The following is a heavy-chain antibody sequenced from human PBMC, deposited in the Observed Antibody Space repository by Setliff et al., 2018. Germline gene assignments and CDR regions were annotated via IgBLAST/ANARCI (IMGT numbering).Heavy chain of an antibody. CDR1: GYTFTGYG. CDR2: ISVYNGKT. CDR3: ARADYSSSLHYFDC. D-gene: IGHD6-13*01. Sequence: GASVKVSCKASGYTFTGYGFSWVRQAPGQGLEWMGWISVYNGKTKYAYKFQGRVTMTTDTSTRTAYMELRSLRSDDPAFYFCARADYSSSLHYFDCWGQGTLVTVSS. J-gene: IGHJ4*02. V-gene: IGHV1-18*01.